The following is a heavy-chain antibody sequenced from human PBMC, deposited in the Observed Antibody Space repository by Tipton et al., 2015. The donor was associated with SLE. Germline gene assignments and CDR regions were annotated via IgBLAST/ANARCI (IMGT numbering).Heavy chain of an antibody. CDR2: IYYSGST. Sequence: TLSLTCTVSGGSISSSSYYWGWIRQPPGKQLEWTGNIYYSGSTYYNPSLKSRVTISIDTSKNQFSLRLTSVTAADTAVYYCARDRGLPSPFYLGQGTLVTVSS. CDR3: ARDRGLPSPFY. V-gene: IGHV4-39*07. J-gene: IGHJ4*02. CDR1: GGSISSSSYY. D-gene: IGHD3-10*01.